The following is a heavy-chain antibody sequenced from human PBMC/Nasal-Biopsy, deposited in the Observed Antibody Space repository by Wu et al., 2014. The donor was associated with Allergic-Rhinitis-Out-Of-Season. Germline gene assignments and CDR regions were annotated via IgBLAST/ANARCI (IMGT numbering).Heavy chain of an antibody. J-gene: IGHJ4*02. V-gene: IGHV3-64*01. Sequence: LRLSCAASGFTFSIYSMHWVRQAPGKGLEYVSAISSDGSNTYYANSVKDRFTISRDNSKNTLYLQMGRLRPEDMAVYYCARRRSGDHDSATFDYWGQGTLVTVSS. CDR1: GFTFSIYS. CDR2: ISSDGSNT. D-gene: IGHD4-17*01. CDR3: ARRRSGDHDSATFDY.